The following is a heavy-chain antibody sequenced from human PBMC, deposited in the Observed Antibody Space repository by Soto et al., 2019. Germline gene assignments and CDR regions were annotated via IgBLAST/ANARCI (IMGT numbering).Heavy chain of an antibody. V-gene: IGHV3-9*01. CDR1: GFTFDDYA. Sequence: GGSLRLSCAASGFTFDDYAMHWVRQAPGKGLEWVSGISWNSGSIGYADCVKGRFTISRDNAKNSLYLQMNSLRAEDTALYYCAKAGHSSGWYYFDYWGQGTLVTVS. CDR2: ISWNSGSI. J-gene: IGHJ4*02. CDR3: AKAGHSSGWYYFDY. D-gene: IGHD6-19*01.